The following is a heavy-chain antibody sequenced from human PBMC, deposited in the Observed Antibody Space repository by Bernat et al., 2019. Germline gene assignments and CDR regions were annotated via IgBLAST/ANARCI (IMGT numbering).Heavy chain of an antibody. V-gene: IGHV1-46*03. CDR1: GYTFTSYY. CDR2: INPSGGST. D-gene: IGHD6-19*01. Sequence: QVQLVQSGAEVKKPGASVKVSCKASGYTFTSYYMHWVRQAPGQGLEWMGIINPSGGSTSYAQKFQGRVTMTRDTSTSTVYMELSSLRSEDTAVYYCARGCGEGSGCSLAFDIWGQGTMVTVSS. CDR3: ARGCGEGSGCSLAFDI. J-gene: IGHJ3*02.